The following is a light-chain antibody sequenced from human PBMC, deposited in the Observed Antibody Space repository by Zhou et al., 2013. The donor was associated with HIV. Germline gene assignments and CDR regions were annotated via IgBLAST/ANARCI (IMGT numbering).Light chain of an antibody. J-gene: IGKJ2*01. Sequence: EIVLTQSPGTLSLSPGERATLSCRASQSISSTYLAWYQQKPGQAPRLLIYGASIRATGIPDRFSGSESGTDFTLTISRLEPEDFAVYYCQQYANSPQTFGQGTKVEIK. CDR2: GAS. CDR3: QQYANSPQT. CDR1: QSISSTY. V-gene: IGKV3-20*01.